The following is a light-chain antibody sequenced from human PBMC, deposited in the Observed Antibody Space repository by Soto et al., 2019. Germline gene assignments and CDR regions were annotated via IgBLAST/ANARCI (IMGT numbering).Light chain of an antibody. CDR1: SGSIASNY. V-gene: IGLV6-57*02. J-gene: IGLJ3*02. CDR2: EDN. Sequence: NFMLTQPHSVSESPGKTVTISCTGSSGSIASNYVQWYQQRPGSAPTTVIYEDNQRPSGVPDRFSGSIDSSSNSASLTISGLKTEDEADYYWQSDDSSNSWVFGGGTKLTVL. CDR3: QSDDSSNSWV.